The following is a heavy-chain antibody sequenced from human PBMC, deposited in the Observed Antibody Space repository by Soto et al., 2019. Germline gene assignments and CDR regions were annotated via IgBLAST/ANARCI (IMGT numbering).Heavy chain of an antibody. Sequence: GASVKVSCKTSGYTFTRNGISWVRQAPGQGLERMGWISPKSGSIKYAQKFQGRVIMTTDTSTSTAYMEVRSLRSDDTAVYYCVKDRDSNSWPSRDVWGPGTTVTVSS. V-gene: IGHV1-18*01. D-gene: IGHD3-22*01. CDR2: ISPKSGSI. CDR3: VKDRDSNSWPSRDV. CDR1: GYTFTRNG. J-gene: IGHJ6*02.